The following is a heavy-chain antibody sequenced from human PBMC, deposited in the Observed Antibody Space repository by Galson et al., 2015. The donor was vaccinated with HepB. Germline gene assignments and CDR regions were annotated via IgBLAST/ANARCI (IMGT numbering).Heavy chain of an antibody. CDR1: GFTFSDYY. V-gene: IGHV3-11*01. CDR3: ARGGGYCSSTSCYAFDY. D-gene: IGHD2-2*01. Sequence: SLRLSCAAPGFTFSDYYMSWIRQAPGKGLEWVSYISSSGSTIYYADSVKGRFTISRDNAKNSLYLQMNSLRAEDTAVYYCARGGGYCSSTSCYAFDYWGQGTLVTVSS. J-gene: IGHJ4*02. CDR2: ISSSGSTI.